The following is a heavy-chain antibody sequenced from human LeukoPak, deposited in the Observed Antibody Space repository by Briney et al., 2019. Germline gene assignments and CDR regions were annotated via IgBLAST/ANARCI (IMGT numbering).Heavy chain of an antibody. CDR1: GFTFSSYG. V-gene: IGHV3-30*03. CDR2: MSVNGVNK. J-gene: IGHJ3*02. CDR3: VRESCSGGSCTYDPFDI. Sequence: GGSLRLSCAASGFTFSSYGMHWVRQAPGKGLEWVAVMSVNGVNKYYADSVRGRFTVSRDISKNTQFLQMNSLRFEDTAVYFCVRESCSGGSCTYDPFDIWGHGTMVTVST. D-gene: IGHD2-15*01.